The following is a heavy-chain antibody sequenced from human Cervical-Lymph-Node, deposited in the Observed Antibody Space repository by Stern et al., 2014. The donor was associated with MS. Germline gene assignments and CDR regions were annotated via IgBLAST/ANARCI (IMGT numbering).Heavy chain of an antibody. CDR1: GDSMNTDY. J-gene: IGHJ4*02. V-gene: IGHV4-59*01. CDR3: ARGGLRWIR. CDR2: SSHNGKT. Sequence: VQLVESGPRLVKPSETLSLTCSVSGDSMNTDYWSWIRQRPGQGLEWIGNSSHNGKTNHNPSLKSRVTLSLETSKHQFSLRLSSVTAADTAMYYCARGGLRWIRWGQGTLVTVSS. D-gene: IGHD3-3*01.